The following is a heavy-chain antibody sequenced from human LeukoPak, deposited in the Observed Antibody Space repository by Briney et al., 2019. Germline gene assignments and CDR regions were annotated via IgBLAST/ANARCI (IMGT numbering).Heavy chain of an antibody. CDR1: GFTFSSYS. J-gene: IGHJ4*02. CDR2: ISSSGSTI. D-gene: IGHD2-15*01. V-gene: IGHV3-48*04. CDR3: ARRGYCSGGSCLN. Sequence: HPGGSLRLSCAASGFTFSSYSMNWVRQAPGKGLEWVSYISSSGSTIYYADSVKGRFTISRDNAKNSLYLQMNSLRAEDTAVYYCARRGYCSGGSCLNWGQGTLVTVSS.